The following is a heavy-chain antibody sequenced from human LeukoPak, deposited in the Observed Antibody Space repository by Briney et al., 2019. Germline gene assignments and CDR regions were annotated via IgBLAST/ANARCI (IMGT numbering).Heavy chain of an antibody. J-gene: IGHJ4*02. CDR2: IIPIFGTA. Sequence: GGSLRLSCTASGFTFNSYVMSWVRQAPGQGLEWVGGIIPIFGTANYAQKFQGRVTITADESTSTAYMELSSLRSEDTAVYYCAREGPIHRPNDYWGQGTLVTVSS. CDR1: GFTFNSYV. CDR3: AREGPIHRPNDY. D-gene: IGHD6-6*01. V-gene: IGHV1-69*01.